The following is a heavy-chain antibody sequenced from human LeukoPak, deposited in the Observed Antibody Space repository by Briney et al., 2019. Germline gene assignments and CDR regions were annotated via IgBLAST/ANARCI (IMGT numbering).Heavy chain of an antibody. J-gene: IGHJ4*02. CDR2: TYYRSKWYN. V-gene: IGHV6-1*01. D-gene: IGHD3-22*01. Sequence: SQTLSLTCAISGDGVSSNSAAWDWIRQSPSRGLEWLGRTYYRSKWYNDYAVSVKSRITINPDTSKNQFSLQLNSVTPEDTAVYYCARSYYYDSSGYYNYWGQGTLVTVSS. CDR1: GDGVSSNSAA. CDR3: ARSYYYDSSGYYNY.